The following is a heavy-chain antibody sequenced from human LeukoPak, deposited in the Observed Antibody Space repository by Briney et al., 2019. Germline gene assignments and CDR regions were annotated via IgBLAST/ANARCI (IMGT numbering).Heavy chain of an antibody. D-gene: IGHD6-19*01. Sequence: PSETLSLTCALSGDSINDYYWSWIRQPDRQGLESMGQIHISGATKYNPSLQSQLTFSVDTSRNQLSLELNFVPAADTATYYCARRDFTSAWHFDFWGPGTLVTVSS. CDR3: ARRDFTSAWHFDF. CDR2: IHISGAT. CDR1: GDSINDYY. V-gene: IGHV4-59*10. J-gene: IGHJ4*02.